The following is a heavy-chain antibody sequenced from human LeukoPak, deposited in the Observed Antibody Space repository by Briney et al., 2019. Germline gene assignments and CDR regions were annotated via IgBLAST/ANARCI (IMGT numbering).Heavy chain of an antibody. CDR3: ARDVAGATGAFDI. CDR1: GFTFSSYW. V-gene: IGHV3-7*03. Sequence: GGSLRLSCAASGFTFSSYWMSWVRQAPGKGLEWVANIKQDGSEKYYVDSVKGRFTISRDNAKNSLYLQMNSLRAEDTALYYCARDVAGATGAFDIWGQGTMVTVSS. D-gene: IGHD1-26*01. CDR2: IKQDGSEK. J-gene: IGHJ3*02.